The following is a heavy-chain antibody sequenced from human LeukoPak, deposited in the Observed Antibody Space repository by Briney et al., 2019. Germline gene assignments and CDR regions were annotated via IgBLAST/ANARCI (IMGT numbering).Heavy chain of an antibody. CDR2: IYYSGST. J-gene: IGHJ3*01. CDR1: GGSITSPSYY. V-gene: IGHV4-39*01. Sequence: KASETLSLTCTVSGGSITSPSYYWGWIRQPPGKGLEWIGSIYYSGSTYYNPSLKSRVIISVDTSKNQFSLKLSSVTAADTAVYYCASSSQNTDAFDVWGQGTMVTVSS. D-gene: IGHD2/OR15-2a*01. CDR3: ASSSQNTDAFDV.